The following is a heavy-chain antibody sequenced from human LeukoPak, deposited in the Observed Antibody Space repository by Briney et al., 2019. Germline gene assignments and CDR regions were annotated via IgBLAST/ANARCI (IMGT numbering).Heavy chain of an antibody. CDR2: IKQDGSEK. CDR1: RFTFSSYW. CDR3: ARPLAVALSGMDV. Sequence: GGSLRLSCAASRFTFSSYWMSWVGQAQGKGLEWVANIKQDGSEKYYVDSVKGRFTISRDNAKNSLYLQMNSLRAEDTAVYYCARPLAVALSGMDVWGQGPTVTVSS. V-gene: IGHV3-7*01. J-gene: IGHJ6*02. D-gene: IGHD6-19*01.